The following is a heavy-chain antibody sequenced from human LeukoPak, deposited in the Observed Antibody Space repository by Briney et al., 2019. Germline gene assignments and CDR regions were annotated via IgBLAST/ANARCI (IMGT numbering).Heavy chain of an antibody. J-gene: IGHJ5*02. D-gene: IGHD2-2*01. Sequence: SETLSLTCTVSGGSISSYYWSWIRQPPGKGLEWIGYIYYSGSTNYNPSLKSRVTISVDTSKNQFSLKLSSVTAADTAVYYCARVPGMGRINRPLYPFDPWGQGTLVTVSS. CDR3: ARVPGMGRINRPLYPFDP. CDR1: GGSISSYY. CDR2: IYYSGST. V-gene: IGHV4-59*08.